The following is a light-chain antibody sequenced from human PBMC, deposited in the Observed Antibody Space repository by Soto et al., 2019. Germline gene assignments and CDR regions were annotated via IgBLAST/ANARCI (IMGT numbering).Light chain of an antibody. CDR1: QGISSY. CDR2: DAS. V-gene: IGKV1-9*01. CDR3: QHADSFPLIT. Sequence: DIQLTQSPSFLSASVGDRVTITCRASQGISSYLAWYQQKPGKAPNLLIYDASTLQSGVPSRFSGSGSGTEFTLTISSLQPEDFATYYCQHADSFPLITFGQGTRLEIK. J-gene: IGKJ5*01.